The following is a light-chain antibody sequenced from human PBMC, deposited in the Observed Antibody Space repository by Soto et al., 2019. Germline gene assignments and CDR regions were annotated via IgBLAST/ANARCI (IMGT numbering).Light chain of an antibody. V-gene: IGKV1-5*03. CDR1: QSISSW. Sequence: DIQMTQSPSTLSASVGDRVTITCRASQSISSWLAWYQQKPGKAPKHLIYKASSLESGVPSRFSGSGSGTEFTLTISSLQPDDFETYYCQQYNSYSWTFGQGTKVDIK. CDR3: QQYNSYSWT. J-gene: IGKJ1*01. CDR2: KAS.